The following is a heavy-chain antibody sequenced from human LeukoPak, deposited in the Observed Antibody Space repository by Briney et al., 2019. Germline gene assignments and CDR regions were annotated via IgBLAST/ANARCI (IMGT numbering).Heavy chain of an antibody. Sequence: ASVKVSCKVSGYTLTELSMHWVRQAPGKGLEWMGGFDPEDGETIYAQKFQGRVTMAEDTSTDTAYMELSSLRSEDTAVYYCATDQESSSWYYGMDVWGQGTTVTVSS. CDR3: ATDQESSSWYYGMDV. V-gene: IGHV1-24*01. CDR1: GYTLTELS. D-gene: IGHD6-13*01. CDR2: FDPEDGET. J-gene: IGHJ6*02.